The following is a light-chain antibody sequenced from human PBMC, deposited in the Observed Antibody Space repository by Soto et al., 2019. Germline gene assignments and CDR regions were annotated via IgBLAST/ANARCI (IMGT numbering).Light chain of an antibody. CDR2: AAS. CDR3: QQSYSTPWT. V-gene: IGKV1-8*01. Sequence: AIRMTQSPSSLSASTGDRVTITCRASQGISSYLAWYQQKPGKAPKLLIYAASSLQSGVPSRFSGSGSGTDFTLTISSLQPEDFATYYCQQSYSTPWTFGQGTKVGIK. J-gene: IGKJ1*01. CDR1: QGISSY.